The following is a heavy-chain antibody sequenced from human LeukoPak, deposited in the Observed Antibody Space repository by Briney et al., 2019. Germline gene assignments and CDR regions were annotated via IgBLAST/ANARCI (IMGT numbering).Heavy chain of an antibody. J-gene: IGHJ4*02. D-gene: IGHD6-13*01. V-gene: IGHV5-51*01. Sequence: GESLKISCKGSGYSFTSYWIGWVRQMPGKGLEWMGIIYPGDSDTRYSPSFQGQVTISADKSISTAYLQWSSLKASDTAMYSGAGRDLAAGGSPFDYWGQGTLGTVPS. CDR3: AGRDLAAGGSPFDY. CDR2: IYPGDSDT. CDR1: GYSFTSYW.